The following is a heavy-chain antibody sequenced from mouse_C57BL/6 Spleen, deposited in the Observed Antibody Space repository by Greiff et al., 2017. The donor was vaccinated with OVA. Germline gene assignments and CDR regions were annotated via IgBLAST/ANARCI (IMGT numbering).Heavy chain of an antibody. D-gene: IGHD2-4*01. Sequence: EVQLQQSGAELVKPGASVKLSCTASGFNIKDYYMHWVKQRTEQGLEWIGRIDPEDGETKSAPKFQGKATITADTSSNTAYLQLSSLTSEDTAVYYCAYYYDYGDYLDYWGQGTTLTVSS. J-gene: IGHJ2*01. CDR1: GFNIKDYY. CDR3: AYYYDYGDYLDY. CDR2: IDPEDGET. V-gene: IGHV14-2*01.